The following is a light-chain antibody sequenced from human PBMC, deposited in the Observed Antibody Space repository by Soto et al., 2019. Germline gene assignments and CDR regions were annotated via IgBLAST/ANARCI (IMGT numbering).Light chain of an antibody. J-gene: IGKJ2*01. CDR3: LQYYSLYT. CDR1: QNILYSSNNKNY. CDR2: WAS. Sequence: DIVMTQSPDSLAVSLGARATINCKSSQNILYSSNNKNYVAWYHQKPGQPPKLLISWASTRASGVPDGFSGSVSGTDSTLTISSLQAEDVADYYCLQYYSLYTFGQGTKLEI. V-gene: IGKV4-1*01.